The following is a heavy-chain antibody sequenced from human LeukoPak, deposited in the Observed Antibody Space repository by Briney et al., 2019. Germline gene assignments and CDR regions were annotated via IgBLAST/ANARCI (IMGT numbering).Heavy chain of an antibody. CDR1: GFTFDDYA. V-gene: IGHV3-9*03. J-gene: IGHJ4*02. CDR2: ISWNSGSI. D-gene: IGHD4-11*01. CDR3: AKELKYSNYEGGPFDY. Sequence: PGGSLRLSCAASGFTFDDYAMHWVRQAPGKGLEWVSGISWNSGSIGYADSVKGRFTISRDNAKNSLYLQMNSLRAEDMALYYCAKELKYSNYEGGPFDYWGQGTLVTVSS.